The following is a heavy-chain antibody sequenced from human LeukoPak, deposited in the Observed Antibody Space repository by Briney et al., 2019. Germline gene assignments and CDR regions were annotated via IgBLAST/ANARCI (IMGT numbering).Heavy chain of an antibody. CDR2: IYYSGST. J-gene: IGHJ4*02. V-gene: IGHV4-59*01. CDR1: GGSISSYY. Sequence: PSETLSLTCTVSGGSISSYYWSWIRQSPGKGLEWIGYIYYSGSTNYNPSLKSRVTISVDTSKNQFSLKLTSVTAADTAVYYCAREGSGSSMFDYWGQGTLVTVSS. CDR3: AREGSGSSMFDY. D-gene: IGHD1-26*01.